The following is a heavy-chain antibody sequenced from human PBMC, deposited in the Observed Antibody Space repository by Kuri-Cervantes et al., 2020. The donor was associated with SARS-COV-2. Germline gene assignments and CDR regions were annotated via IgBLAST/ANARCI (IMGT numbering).Heavy chain of an antibody. D-gene: IGHD2-21*01. J-gene: IGHJ4*02. Sequence: GESLKISCAASGFTFSSYSMNWVRQAPGKGLEWVSSISSSSRYIYYADSVKGRFTISRDNAKNSLYLQMNSLRDEDTAVYYCAREGCGGDCYDYWGQGTLVTVSS. CDR3: AREGCGGDCYDY. CDR1: GFTFSSYS. V-gene: IGHV3-21*01. CDR2: ISSSSRYI.